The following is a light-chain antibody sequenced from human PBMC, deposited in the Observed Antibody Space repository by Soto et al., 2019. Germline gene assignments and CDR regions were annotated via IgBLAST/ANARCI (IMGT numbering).Light chain of an antibody. CDR3: SSYTTSTTQV. Sequence: QSVLTQPASVSGSPGQSITISCTGTSSDVGSYNYVSWYQQHPGKAPKLMIYEVRNRPSGVSDRFSVSKSGKTASLTIFGLQAEDEADYYCSSYTTSTTQVFGGGTQLTVL. CDR1: SSDVGSYNY. J-gene: IGLJ7*01. V-gene: IGLV2-14*01. CDR2: EVR.